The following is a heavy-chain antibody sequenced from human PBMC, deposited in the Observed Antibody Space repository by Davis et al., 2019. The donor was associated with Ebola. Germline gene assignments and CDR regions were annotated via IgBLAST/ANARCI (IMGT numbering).Heavy chain of an antibody. CDR3: ARERLECGGDCHDY. V-gene: IGHV3-15*01. CDR1: GFTFTNAW. Sequence: PGGSLRLSCVASGFTFTNAWMSWVRQAPGKGLEWVGRITNKAAGGTTDYAAPVKGRFSISTDDSKNTLYLQMNSLRAEDTAVYYCARERLECGGDCHDYWGQGTLVTVSS. J-gene: IGHJ4*02. D-gene: IGHD2-21*01. CDR2: ITNKAAGGTT.